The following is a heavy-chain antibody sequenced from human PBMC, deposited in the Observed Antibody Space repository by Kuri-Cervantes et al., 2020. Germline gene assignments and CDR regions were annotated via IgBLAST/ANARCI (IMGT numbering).Heavy chain of an antibody. Sequence: ASVKVSCKASGYTFTSYDINWVRQATGQGLEWMGWMNPNSGNTGYAQKFQGRVTMTRNTSISTAYMELSSLRSEDTAVYYCARDGYCSGGSCWGYGMDVWGQGTTVTVSS. CDR2: MNPNSGNT. CDR1: GYTFTSYD. CDR3: ARDGYCSGGSCWGYGMDV. V-gene: IGHV1-8*01. J-gene: IGHJ6*02. D-gene: IGHD2-15*01.